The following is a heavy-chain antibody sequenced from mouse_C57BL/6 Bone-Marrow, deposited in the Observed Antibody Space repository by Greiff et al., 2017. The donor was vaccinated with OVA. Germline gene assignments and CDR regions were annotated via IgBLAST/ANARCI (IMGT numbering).Heavy chain of an antibody. CDR2: IDPSDSYT. CDR3: ARSRVITTVVAEMDY. D-gene: IGHD1-1*01. V-gene: IGHV1-69*01. CDR1: GYTFTSYW. J-gene: IGHJ4*01. Sequence: QVQLQQPGAELVMPGASVKLSCKASGYTFTSYWMHWVKQRPGQGLEWIGEIDPSDSYTNYNQKFKGKSTLTVDKSSSTAYMPLSSLTSEDSAVYYCARSRVITTVVAEMDYRGQGKSETVSS.